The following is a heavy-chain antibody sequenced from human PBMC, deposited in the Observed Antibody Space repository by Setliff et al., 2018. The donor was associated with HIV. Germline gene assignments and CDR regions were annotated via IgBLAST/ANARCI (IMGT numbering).Heavy chain of an antibody. CDR1: GFSFSRYT. D-gene: IGHD3-22*01. CDR3: AKGDSFVYSYVYPDY. CDR2: ITSNLRYI. Sequence: GGSLRLSCVTSGFSFSRYTMIWVRQAPGKGLEWVSSITSNLRYIYADSVKGRFTISRDNTRNSLYLQMNSLRAEDTALYYCAKGDSFVYSYVYPDYWGQGTLVTVSS. V-gene: IGHV3-21*01. J-gene: IGHJ4*02.